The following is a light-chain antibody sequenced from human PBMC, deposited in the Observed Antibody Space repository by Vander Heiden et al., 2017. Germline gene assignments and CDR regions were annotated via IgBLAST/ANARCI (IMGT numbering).Light chain of an antibody. CDR1: QSVLYSSNNKNY. CDR2: WAS. CDR3: QQDDSTPLT. Sequence: DIVMTQSPDSLAVSLGERATINCKSSQSVLYSSNNKNYLAWYQQKPGQPPKLLIYWASTRESGVPDRFSGSGSGTDFTLSISSLQAEDVAVSYCQQDDSTPLTFGQGTKVEIK. J-gene: IGKJ1*01. V-gene: IGKV4-1*01.